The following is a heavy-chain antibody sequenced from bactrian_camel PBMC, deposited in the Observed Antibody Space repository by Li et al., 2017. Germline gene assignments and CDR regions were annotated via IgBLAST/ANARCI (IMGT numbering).Heavy chain of an antibody. Sequence: VQLVESGGGSVQAGGSLRLSCVASGYLETDSRIVMGWFRQAPGKEREAVAIVDPDGTTKYADSVKGRFFVSRYIAKTTLSLQMNNLQPEDTAMYYCAANAQWGVRSCATMAQTASSFGVWGPGTQVTVS. CDR2: VDPDGTT. J-gene: IGHJ6*01. V-gene: IGHV3S67*01. D-gene: IGHD4*01. CDR3: AANAQWGVRSCATMAQTASSFGV. CDR1: GYLETDSRIV.